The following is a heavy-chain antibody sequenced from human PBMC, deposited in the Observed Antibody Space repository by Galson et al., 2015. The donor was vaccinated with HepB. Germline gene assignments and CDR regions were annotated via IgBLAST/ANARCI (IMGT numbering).Heavy chain of an antibody. V-gene: IGHV3-73*01. CDR1: GFTFSGSA. CDR3: TRPDSRGVIIHPLDY. D-gene: IGHD3-10*01. J-gene: IGHJ4*02. CDR2: IRSKANSYAT. Sequence: SLRLSCAASGFTFSGSAMHWVRQASGKGLEWVGRIRSKANSYATAYAASVKGRFTISRDDSKNTAYLQMNSLKTEDTAVYYCTRPDSRGVIIHPLDYWGQGTLVTVSS.